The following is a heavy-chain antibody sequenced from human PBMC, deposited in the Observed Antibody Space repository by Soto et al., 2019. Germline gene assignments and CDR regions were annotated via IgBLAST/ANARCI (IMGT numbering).Heavy chain of an antibody. Sequence: PSETLSLTCTVSGGSLSSYYLSWIRQPPGKGLEWIGYIYYSGSTNYNPSLKSRVTISVDTSKNQFSLKLSSVTAADTAVYYCATYDSSGYYYLYWGQGTLVTVSS. CDR3: ATYDSSGYYYLY. CDR1: GGSLSSYY. CDR2: IYYSGST. J-gene: IGHJ4*02. V-gene: IGHV4-59*01. D-gene: IGHD3-22*01.